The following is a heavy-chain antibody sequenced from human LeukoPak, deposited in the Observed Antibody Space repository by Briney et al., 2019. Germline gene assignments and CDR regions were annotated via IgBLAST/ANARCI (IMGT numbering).Heavy chain of an antibody. D-gene: IGHD3-22*01. J-gene: IGHJ1*01. V-gene: IGHV1-8*01. CDR2: MNPNSGNT. CDR1: GYTFTSYD. CDR3: ARGEYYYDSSGYYYSFYFQH. Sequence: ASVKVSCKASGYTFTSYDINWVRQATGQGLEWMGWMNPNSGNTGYAQKFQGRVTMTRNTSTSTAYMELSSLRSEDTAAYYCARGEYYYDSSGYYYSFYFQHWGQGTLVTVSS.